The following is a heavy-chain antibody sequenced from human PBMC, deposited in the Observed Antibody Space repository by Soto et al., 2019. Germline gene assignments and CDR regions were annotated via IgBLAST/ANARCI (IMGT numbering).Heavy chain of an antibody. CDR3: AAYSSGWTGFVY. CDR1: GFTFSSSA. D-gene: IGHD6-19*01. V-gene: IGHV1-58*01. CDR2: IVVGSGNT. Sequence: VASVKVSCKASGFTFSSSAVQWVRQARGQRLEWIGWIVVGSGNTNYAQKFQERVTISRDMSTSTAYMELSSLRSEDTAVYYCAAYSSGWTGFVYWGQGALVTVSS. J-gene: IGHJ4*02.